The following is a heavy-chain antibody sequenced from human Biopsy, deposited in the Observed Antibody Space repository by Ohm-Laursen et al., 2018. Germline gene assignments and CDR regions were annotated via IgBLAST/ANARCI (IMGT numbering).Heavy chain of an antibody. CDR2: ISCTGYT. J-gene: IGHJ4*02. CDR1: GGSFTGHY. Sequence: GTLSLTCTVSGGSFTGHYWGWIRQPAGKGLEWIGRISCTGYTSYNASLKSRVTISVDTSRNHFSLRLSSLTAADTAVYYCARGSNDSGGLYFPRWGQGTLLTVSS. CDR3: ARGSNDSGGLYFPR. D-gene: IGHD4-23*01. V-gene: IGHV4-4*07.